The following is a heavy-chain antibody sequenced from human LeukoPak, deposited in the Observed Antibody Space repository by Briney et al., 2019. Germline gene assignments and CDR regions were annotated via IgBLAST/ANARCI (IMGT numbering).Heavy chain of an antibody. CDR2: IYYSGST. V-gene: IGHV4-30-4*08. Sequence: SETLSLTCTVSGGSISSGDYYWSWIRQPPGKGLEWIGYIYYSGSTYYNPSLKSRVTISVDTSKNQFSLKLSSVTAADTAVYYCARDNDYSNYDGGWFDPWGQGTLVTVSS. CDR1: GGSISSGDYY. CDR3: ARDNDYSNYDGGWFDP. J-gene: IGHJ5*02. D-gene: IGHD4-11*01.